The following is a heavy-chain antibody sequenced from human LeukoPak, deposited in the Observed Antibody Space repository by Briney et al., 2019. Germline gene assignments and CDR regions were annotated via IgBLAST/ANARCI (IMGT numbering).Heavy chain of an antibody. CDR2: IKQDGSEK. V-gene: IGHV3-7*03. D-gene: IGHD3-22*01. CDR1: GFTFSSYW. Sequence: GGSLRLSCAASGFTFSSYWMSWVRQAPGKGLEWVANIKQDGSEKYYVDSVKGRFTISRDNAKNSLYLQMNSLRAEDTALYYCAKDFGYDSSGSVVDWGQGTLVTVSS. CDR3: AKDFGYDSSGSVVD. J-gene: IGHJ4*02.